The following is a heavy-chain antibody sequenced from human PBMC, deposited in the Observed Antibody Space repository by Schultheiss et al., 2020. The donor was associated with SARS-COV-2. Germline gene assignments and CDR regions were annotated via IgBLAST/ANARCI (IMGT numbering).Heavy chain of an antibody. V-gene: IGHV3-23*01. CDR1: GFTVSSNY. Sequence: GGSLRLSCAASGFTVSSNYMSWVRQAPGKGLEWVSAISGSGGSTYYADSVKGRFTISRDNAKNSLYLQMNSLRAEDTAVYYCARDGGHYDFWSGPSTRYYYYYGMDVWGQGTTVTVSS. CDR3: ARDGGHYDFWSGPSTRYYYYYGMDV. D-gene: IGHD3-3*01. J-gene: IGHJ6*02. CDR2: ISGSGGST.